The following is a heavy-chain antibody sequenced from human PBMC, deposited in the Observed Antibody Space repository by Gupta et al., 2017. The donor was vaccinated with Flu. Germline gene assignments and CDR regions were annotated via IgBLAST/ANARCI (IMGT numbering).Heavy chain of an antibody. D-gene: IGHD3-22*01. CDR2: IYYSGRT. Sequence: QVQLQESGPGLVKPSEPLSLTCTVPGGSINGYYCGWIRQPPGKGLEWIGYIYYSGRTKYNPSLKSRVAMSVDTSQNHFSLKMNSVTAADTAVYYCARYDSGGYSLEYWGQGTLVTVSS. CDR3: ARYDSGGYSLEY. J-gene: IGHJ4*02. CDR1: GGSINGYY. V-gene: IGHV4-59*01.